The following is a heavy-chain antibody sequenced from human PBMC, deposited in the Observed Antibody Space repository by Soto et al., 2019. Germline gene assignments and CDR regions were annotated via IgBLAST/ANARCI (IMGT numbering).Heavy chain of an antibody. D-gene: IGHD5-18*01. CDR3: ATKGGRGYSYGVDP. J-gene: IGHJ5*02. Sequence: HPGGSLRLSCEGSGFTFKNYWMHWVRQVPGKGLEWVSAISGSGGSTYYADSVKGRFTISRDNSKNTLYLQMNSLRAEDTAVYYCATKGGRGYSYGVDPWGQGTLVTVSS. V-gene: IGHV3-23*01. CDR1: GFTFKNYW. CDR2: ISGSGGST.